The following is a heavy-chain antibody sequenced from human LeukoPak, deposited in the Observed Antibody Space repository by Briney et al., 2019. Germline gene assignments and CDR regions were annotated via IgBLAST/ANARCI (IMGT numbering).Heavy chain of an antibody. Sequence: PSETLSLTGAVYGGSFSGYYWSWIRQRPGKGLEWSVEINHSGSTNYKPSLKSRLTISAAASKNQFSLKLSSVTAADTAVYYCARGVYWYFDLWGRRTLVTVSS. J-gene: IGHJ2*01. CDR2: INHSGST. CDR1: GGSFSGYY. V-gene: IGHV4-34*01. CDR3: ARGVYWYFDL.